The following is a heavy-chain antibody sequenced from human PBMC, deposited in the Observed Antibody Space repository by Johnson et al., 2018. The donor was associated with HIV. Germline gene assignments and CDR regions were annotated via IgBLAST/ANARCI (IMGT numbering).Heavy chain of an antibody. Sequence: VQLVESGGGVVRPGGSLRLSCADSGFTFDDYGMSWVRQAPGKGLEWVSGINWNGTNTGYADSVKGRFTISRDNAKNSLYLQMNSLRAEDTAFYYCAREQELIGERAFDIWGQGTMVTVSS. J-gene: IGHJ3*02. V-gene: IGHV3-20*04. CDR1: GFTFDDYG. CDR3: AREQELIGERAFDI. CDR2: INWNGTNT. D-gene: IGHD6-13*01.